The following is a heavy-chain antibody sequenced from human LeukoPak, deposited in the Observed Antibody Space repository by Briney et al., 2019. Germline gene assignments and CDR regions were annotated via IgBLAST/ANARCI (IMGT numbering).Heavy chain of an antibody. Sequence: GGCLRLSCAAAALTFSSYEMNWVRQAPGKGLEWVSYISSSGSTIYYADSVKGRFTISRDNAKNSLYLQMNSLRAEDTAVYYCARGIYSYDLWGQGTLVTVSS. CDR2: ISSSGSTI. CDR3: ARGIYSYDL. CDR1: ALTFSSYE. D-gene: IGHD5-18*01. J-gene: IGHJ4*02. V-gene: IGHV3-48*03.